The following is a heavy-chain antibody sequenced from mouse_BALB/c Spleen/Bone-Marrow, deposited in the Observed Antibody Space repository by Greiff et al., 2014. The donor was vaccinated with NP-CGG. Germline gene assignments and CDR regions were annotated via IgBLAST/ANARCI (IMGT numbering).Heavy chain of an antibody. Sequence: EVQLQQSGPELVKPGASVKMSCKASGYTFTSYVMHWVKQKPGQGLEWIGYINPYNDGTKYNEKFKGKATLTSDKSSSTAYMELSSLTSEDSAVYYCAGWGIIYYYGSSPYAMDYWGQGTSVTVSS. V-gene: IGHV1-14*01. D-gene: IGHD1-1*01. CDR1: GYTFTSYV. CDR3: AGWGIIYYYGSSPYAMDY. CDR2: INPYNDGT. J-gene: IGHJ4*01.